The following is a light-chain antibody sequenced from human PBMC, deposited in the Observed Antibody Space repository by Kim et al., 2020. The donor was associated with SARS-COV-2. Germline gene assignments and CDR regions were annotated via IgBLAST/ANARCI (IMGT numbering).Light chain of an antibody. CDR2: EVT. Sequence: QSALTQPPSASGSPGQSVTISCSGASSGFGGYGGYTYVSWYQQHPGNAPKLIIYEVTKRPSGVPNRFSVSKSGNTAFLTVSGLQAEDEADYYCTTHANSDYIFGTGTKVTVL. V-gene: IGLV2-8*01. CDR1: SSGFGGYGGYTY. J-gene: IGLJ1*01. CDR3: TTHANSDYI.